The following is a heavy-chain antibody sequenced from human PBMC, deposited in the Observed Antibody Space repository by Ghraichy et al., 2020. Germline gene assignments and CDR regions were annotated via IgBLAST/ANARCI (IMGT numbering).Heavy chain of an antibody. Sequence: SETLSLTCTVSGGSISSYYWSWIRQPPGKGLEWIGYIYYSGSTNYNPSLKSRVTISLDTSKNQFSLKLSSVTAADSAVYYCARGVSVDSSGWDYYYGMDVCGHGTPVTVSS. J-gene: IGHJ6*02. CDR3: ARGVSVDSSGWDYYYGMDV. V-gene: IGHV4-59*01. CDR2: IYYSGST. D-gene: IGHD6-19*01. CDR1: GGSISSYY.